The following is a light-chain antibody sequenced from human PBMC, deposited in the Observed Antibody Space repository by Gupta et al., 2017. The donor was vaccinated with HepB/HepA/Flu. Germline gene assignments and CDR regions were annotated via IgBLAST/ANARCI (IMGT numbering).Light chain of an antibody. CDR3: QQYGSSPWT. CDR1: QSVSSSY. V-gene: IGKV3-20*01. J-gene: IGKJ1*01. Sequence: EIVLTQSPGTLSLSPGEGATLSCRATQSVSSSYLAWYHQRPGQAPRLLIYGASSRATGISDRFSGSGSGTDFTLTISRLEPDDSAMNYCQQYGSSPWTFGQGTKVEIE. CDR2: GAS.